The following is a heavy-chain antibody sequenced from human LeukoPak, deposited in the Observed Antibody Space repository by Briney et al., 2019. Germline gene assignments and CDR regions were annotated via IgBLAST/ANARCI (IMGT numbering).Heavy chain of an antibody. CDR3: AKPVCCSSSHRRVLGVYCFDS. V-gene: IGHV3-23*01. J-gene: IGHJ4*02. CDR2: ISSGSVAT. Sequence: GGSLRLSCATSGFIFSNYAMTWVRQAPGQGLEWVSAISSGSVATYYADSVKGRFTISRDNSKNTLYLQMNTLRAEDTALYYCAKPVCCSSSHRRVLGVYCFDSWGQGTQVTVSS. CDR1: GFIFSNYA. D-gene: IGHD2-2*01.